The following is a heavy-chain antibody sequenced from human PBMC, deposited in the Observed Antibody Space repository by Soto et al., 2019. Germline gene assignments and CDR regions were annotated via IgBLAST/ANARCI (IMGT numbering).Heavy chain of an antibody. J-gene: IGHJ4*02. V-gene: IGHV3-30*18. D-gene: IGHD2-15*01. Sequence: QVQLVESGGGVVQPGKSLRLSCAASGFIFSNYGMHWVRQAPGKGLEWVALISSDGKNRNYADSVKGRFTICRDNTKNTLYLEMNSLRPEDTAFYYCAKRGGVVGGSEHPFFEYWGQGTLVTVSS. CDR3: AKRGGVVGGSEHPFFEY. CDR2: ISSDGKNR. CDR1: GFIFSNYG.